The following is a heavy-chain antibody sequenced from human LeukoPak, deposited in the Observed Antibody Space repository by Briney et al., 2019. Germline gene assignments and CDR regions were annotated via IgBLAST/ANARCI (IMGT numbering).Heavy chain of an antibody. V-gene: IGHV1-69*01. D-gene: IGHD3-10*01. CDR2: IIPIFGTA. J-gene: IGHJ4*02. CDR1: GGTFSSYA. CDR3: AREGDYYGSGSYYNPFDY. Sequence: GASVKVSCKASGGTFSSYAISWVRQAPGQGLEWMGGIIPIFGTANYAQKFQGRVTITADESTSTAYMELSSLRSEDTAVYYCAREGDYYGSGSYYNPFDYWGQGTLVTVSS.